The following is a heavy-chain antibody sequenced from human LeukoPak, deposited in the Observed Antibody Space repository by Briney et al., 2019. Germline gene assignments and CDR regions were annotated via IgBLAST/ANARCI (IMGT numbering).Heavy chain of an antibody. CDR2: IIPIFGTA. CDR3: AREVGGATGFGHDY. CDR1: GGTFSSYA. Sequence: SVKVSCKASGGTFSSYAISWVRQASGQGLEWMGGIIPIFGTANYAQKFQGRVAITADESTSTAYMELSSLRSEDTAVYYCAREVGGATGFGHDYWGQGTLVTVSS. J-gene: IGHJ4*02. V-gene: IGHV1-69*13. D-gene: IGHD1-26*01.